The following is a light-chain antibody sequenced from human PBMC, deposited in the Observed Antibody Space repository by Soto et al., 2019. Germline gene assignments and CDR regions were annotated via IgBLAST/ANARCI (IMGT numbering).Light chain of an antibody. CDR2: GAS. CDR1: QSVSSSY. Sequence: EIVLTQSPSTLSLSPGERATLSCRASQSVSSSYLAWYQQKPGQAPRLLIYGASSRATGIPDRFSGSGSGTDFTLTISRLEPEDFAVYYCQQYGSSPPDLTFGGGTKVEIK. J-gene: IGKJ4*01. CDR3: QQYGSSPPDLT. V-gene: IGKV3-20*01.